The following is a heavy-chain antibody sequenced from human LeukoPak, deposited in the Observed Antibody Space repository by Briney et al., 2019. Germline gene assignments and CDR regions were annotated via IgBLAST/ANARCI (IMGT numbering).Heavy chain of an antibody. CDR1: GFTFSNYP. V-gene: IGHV3-23*01. CDR2: IKNSGS. CDR3: AKEPRSTVAAFDI. J-gene: IGHJ3*02. Sequence: GGSLRLSCAASGFTFSNYPMSWVRLAPGKGLEWVSGIKNSGSYHADSVKGRFTISRDNSKNTLYLQMNSLRAEDTAVYYCAKEPRSTVAAFDIWGQGTMVTVSS. D-gene: IGHD4-11*01.